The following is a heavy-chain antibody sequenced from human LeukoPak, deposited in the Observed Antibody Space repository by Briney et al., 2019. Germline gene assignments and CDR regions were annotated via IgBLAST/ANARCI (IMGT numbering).Heavy chain of an antibody. CDR1: GGPLSGYY. D-gene: IGHD2-15*01. CDR2: IYYSGST. Sequence: SETLSLTCAVYGGPLSGYYWSWIRQHPGKGLEWIGYIYYSGSTYYNPSLKSRVTISVDTSKNQFSLKLSSVTAADTAVYYCARRPKGGPDAFDIWGQGTMVTVSS. CDR3: ARRPKGGPDAFDI. V-gene: IGHV4-31*11. J-gene: IGHJ3*02.